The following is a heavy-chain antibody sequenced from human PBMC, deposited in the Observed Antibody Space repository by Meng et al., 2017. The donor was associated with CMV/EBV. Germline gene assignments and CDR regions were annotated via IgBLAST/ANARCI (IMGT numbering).Heavy chain of an antibody. J-gene: IGHJ6*02. CDR2: INPSGGST. V-gene: IGHV1-46*01. CDR1: GYTFTSYY. D-gene: IGHD6-6*01. Sequence: ASVKVSCKASGYTFTSYYMHWVRQAPGQGLEWMGIINPSGGSTSYAQKFQGRVTMTRDTSTSTVYMELSSLRSEDTAVYYCARGHTQGQLAYYYYGMDVWGQGTTVTVSS. CDR3: ARGHTQGQLAYYYYGMDV.